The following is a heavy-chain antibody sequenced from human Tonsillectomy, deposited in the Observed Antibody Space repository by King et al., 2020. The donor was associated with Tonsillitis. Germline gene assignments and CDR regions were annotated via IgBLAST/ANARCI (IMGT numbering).Heavy chain of an antibody. CDR3: ARETSGISDY. CDR2: ISYDERNK. D-gene: IGHD3-10*01. CDR1: GCTFSIYA. V-gene: IGHV3-30*04. Sequence: VQLVESGGGVVQPGRSLRLDCAASGCTFSIYAMHLVRQAPGKGLELVAVISYDERNKHYADSGKGRFTISRYNSKNTLYLQMNSLRAEDTAVYYCARETSGISDYWGQGTLVTVSS. J-gene: IGHJ4*02.